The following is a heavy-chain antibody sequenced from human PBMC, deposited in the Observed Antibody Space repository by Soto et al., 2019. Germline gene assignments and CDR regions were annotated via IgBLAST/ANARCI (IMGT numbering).Heavy chain of an antibody. V-gene: IGHV3-30-3*01. Sequence: QVQLVESGGGVVQPGRSLRLSCAASGFTFDSYAMHWVRQAPGKGLEWVAVISYDGSNKYYADSVKGRFTISRDNSKNTLYLQMNRLRAEDTAVYYCARSGIVTTIHPPYFDSWGQGTLVTVSS. J-gene: IGHJ4*02. D-gene: IGHD5-12*01. CDR3: ARSGIVTTIHPPYFDS. CDR1: GFTFDSYA. CDR2: ISYDGSNK.